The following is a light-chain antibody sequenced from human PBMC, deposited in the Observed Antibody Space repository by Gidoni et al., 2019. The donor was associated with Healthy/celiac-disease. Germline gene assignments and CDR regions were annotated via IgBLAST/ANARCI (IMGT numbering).Light chain of an antibody. J-gene: IGKJ1*01. V-gene: IGKV1-39*01. Sequence: DIQMTPSPSSLSASVGDRVTITCCASQRLSSYLPCYQQKPGKAPKLLIYAASSRQRGVPARFSGSGSGTDFTLTISSLQPEDFATYYCQQSDSTRPTFGQGTKVEIK. CDR3: QQSDSTRPT. CDR2: AAS. CDR1: QRLSSY.